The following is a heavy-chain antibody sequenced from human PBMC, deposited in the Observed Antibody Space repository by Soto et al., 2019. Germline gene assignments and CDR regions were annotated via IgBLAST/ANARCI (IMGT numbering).Heavy chain of an antibody. D-gene: IGHD3-16*01. J-gene: IGHJ6*03. CDR2: INHSGST. CDR1: GGSFSGYY. CDR3: ARGQKGLWDPVHYYYMDV. V-gene: IGHV4-34*01. Sequence: SETLSLTCAVYGGSFSGYYWSWIRQPPGKGLEWIGEINHSGSTNYNPSLKSRVTISVDTSKNQFSLKLSSVTAADTAVYYCARGQKGLWDPVHYYYMDVWGKGTTVTVSS.